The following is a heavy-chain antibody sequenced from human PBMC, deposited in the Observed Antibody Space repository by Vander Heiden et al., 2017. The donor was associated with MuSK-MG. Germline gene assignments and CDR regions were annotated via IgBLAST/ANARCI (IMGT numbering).Heavy chain of an antibody. CDR3: ARDGGLRFLEWLPGWFDP. J-gene: IGHJ5*02. CDR2: ISSSSSYI. CDR1: GFTFSSYI. Sequence: EVQLVESGGGLVRPGGSLSLSCAASGFTFSSYIMNWVRQAPGKGLEWVSSISSSSSYIYYADSVKGRFTISRDNAKNSLYLQMNSLRAEDTAVYYCARDGGLRFLEWLPGWFDPWGQGTLVTVSS. D-gene: IGHD3-3*01. V-gene: IGHV3-21*01.